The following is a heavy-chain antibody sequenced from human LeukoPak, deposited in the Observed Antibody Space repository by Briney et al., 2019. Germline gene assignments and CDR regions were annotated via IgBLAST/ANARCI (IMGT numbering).Heavy chain of an antibody. CDR1: GYSLSSGNY. CDR2: IYQSGST. CDR3: VRQEYLVSSGYHYYFDY. V-gene: IGHV4-38-2*01. J-gene: IGHJ4*02. Sequence: SETLSLTCALSGYSLSSGNYWGWIRQPPGKGLEWIGSIYQSGSTFYNPSLKSRVTISVDTSKNQFSLKLTSVTAADTAVYYCVRQEYLVSSGYHYYFDYWGQGTLVTVSS. D-gene: IGHD3-22*01.